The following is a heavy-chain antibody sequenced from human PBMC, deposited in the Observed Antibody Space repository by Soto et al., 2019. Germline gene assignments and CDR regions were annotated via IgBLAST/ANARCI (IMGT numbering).Heavy chain of an antibody. V-gene: IGHV3-23*01. D-gene: IGHD3-3*01. J-gene: IGHJ4*02. CDR1: GCTFISYA. CDR3: AKGAHYDFWSGSPPLAY. Sequence: SLRLSYAASGCTFISYAMSWVRQAPGKGLEWVSAISGSGGSTYYADSVKGRFTISRDNSKNTLYLQMNSLRAEDTAVYYCAKGAHYDFWSGSPPLAYWGQGTLVTVFS. CDR2: ISGSGGST.